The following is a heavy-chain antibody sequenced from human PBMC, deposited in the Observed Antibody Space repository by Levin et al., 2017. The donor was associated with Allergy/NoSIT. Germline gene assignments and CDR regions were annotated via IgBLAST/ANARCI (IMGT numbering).Heavy chain of an antibody. Sequence: PSETLSLTCTVSGGSISSYYWSWIRQPPGKGLEWIGYIYYSGSTNYNPSLKSRVTISVDTSKNQFSLKLSSVTAADTAVYYCARTGGSGSYYWHSYYFDYWGQGTLVTVSS. D-gene: IGHD3-10*01. V-gene: IGHV4-59*01. CDR2: IYYSGST. J-gene: IGHJ4*02. CDR1: GGSISSYY. CDR3: ARTGGSGSYYWHSYYFDY.